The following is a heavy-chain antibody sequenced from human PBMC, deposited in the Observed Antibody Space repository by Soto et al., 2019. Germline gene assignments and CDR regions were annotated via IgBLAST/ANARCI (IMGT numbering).Heavy chain of an antibody. CDR1: GFTFSSYG. V-gene: IGHV3-33*01. CDR3: ARDRLGYSYGYGAFDI. Sequence: QVQLVESGGGVVQTGRSLRLSCAASGFTFSSYGMHWVRQAPGKGLEWVAVIWYDGSNKYYADSVKGRFTISRDNSKNTLYLQMNSLRAEDTAVYYCARDRLGYSYGYGAFDIWGQGTMVTVSS. D-gene: IGHD5-18*01. J-gene: IGHJ3*02. CDR2: IWYDGSNK.